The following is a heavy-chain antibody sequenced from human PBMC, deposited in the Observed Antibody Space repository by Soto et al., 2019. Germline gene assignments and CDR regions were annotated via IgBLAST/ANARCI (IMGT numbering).Heavy chain of an antibody. V-gene: IGHV3-30-3*01. Sequence: GGSLRLSCAASGFTFSKYAMHWVRQAPCKGLEWAALISYDGDNNYYTDSVKGRFTISRDNSDNTLYLQMNSLRAADTAVYYCARDKEPAVSIYYYYHGMDVWGQGTTVTVSS. CDR2: ISYDGDNN. CDR1: GFTFSKYA. D-gene: IGHD2-2*01. CDR3: ARDKEPAVSIYYYYHGMDV. J-gene: IGHJ6*02.